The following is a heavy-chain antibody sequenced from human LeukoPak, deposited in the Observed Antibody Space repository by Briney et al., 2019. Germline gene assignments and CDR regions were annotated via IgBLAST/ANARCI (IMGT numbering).Heavy chain of an antibody. CDR2: IYTSGST. V-gene: IGHV4-61*02. D-gene: IGHD3-22*01. CDR1: GGSISSGSYY. J-gene: IGHJ4*02. Sequence: PSETLSLTCTVSGGSISSGSYYWSWVRQPAGKGLEWIVRIYTSGSTNYNPSLKSRVTISVDTSKNQFSLKLSSVTAADTAVYYCARGRPFYVPAGSYYYDSSGYTIDYWGQGTLVTVSS. CDR3: ARGRPFYVPAGSYYYDSSGYTIDY.